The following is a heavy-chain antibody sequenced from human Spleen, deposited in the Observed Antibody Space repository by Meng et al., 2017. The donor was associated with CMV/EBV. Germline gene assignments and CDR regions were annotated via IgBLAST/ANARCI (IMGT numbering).Heavy chain of an antibody. V-gene: IGHV3-7*01. CDR2: LKQDGSEK. CDR1: GFTFRNYW. CDR3: ARGLYDSSGYYFDAFDM. D-gene: IGHD3-22*01. J-gene: IGHJ3*02. Sequence: GGSLRLSCAASGFTFRNYWMSWVRQAPGKGLEWVANLKQDGSEKYYVDSVKGRFTISRDNAKNSLYLQMNSLRAEDTAVYYCARGLYDSSGYYFDAFDMWGQGTMVTVSS.